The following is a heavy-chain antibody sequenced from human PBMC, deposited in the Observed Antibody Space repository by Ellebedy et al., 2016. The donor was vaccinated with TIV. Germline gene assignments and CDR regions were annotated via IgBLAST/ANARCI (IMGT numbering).Heavy chain of an antibody. CDR2: INSDGSST. D-gene: IGHD2-15*01. CDR1: GFTFSSYW. Sequence: GGSLRLXXAASGFTFSSYWMHWVRQAPGKGLVWVSRINSDGSSTSYADSVKGRFTISRDNAKNTLYLQMNSLRAEDTAVYYCARRDIVGPSYYGMDVWGQGTTVTVSS. CDR3: ARRDIVGPSYYGMDV. V-gene: IGHV3-74*01. J-gene: IGHJ6*02.